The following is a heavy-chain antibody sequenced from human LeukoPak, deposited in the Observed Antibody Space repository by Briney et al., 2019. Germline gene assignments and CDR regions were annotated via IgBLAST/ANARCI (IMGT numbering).Heavy chain of an antibody. CDR1: GGSFSGYY. V-gene: IGHV4-34*01. CDR3: ARRLGEYSSGWKRGKAFDI. D-gene: IGHD6-19*01. J-gene: IGHJ3*02. Sequence: SETLSLTCAVYGGSFSGYYWSWIRQPPGKGLEWIGEINHSGSTNYNPSLKSRVTISVDTSKNQFSLKLSSVTAADTAVYYCARRLGEYSSGWKRGKAFDIWGQGTMVTVSS. CDR2: INHSGST.